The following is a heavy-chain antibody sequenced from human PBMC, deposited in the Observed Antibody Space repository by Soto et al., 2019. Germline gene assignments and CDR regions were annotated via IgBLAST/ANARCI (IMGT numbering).Heavy chain of an antibody. J-gene: IGHJ4*02. CDR2: VNTDGSDT. D-gene: IGHD6-19*01. CDR1: GFTFTKSW. Sequence: EVQLIESGGGLVQPGGSLRLSCAASGFTFTKSWMHWVRQTPGKGLEWVSRVNTDGSDTIYADSVKGRFTISRDNAKKTLYLQMNSLTAEDTAMYYCARDQSVSGPTTFHYWGQGALVTVSS. V-gene: IGHV3-74*01. CDR3: ARDQSVSGPTTFHY.